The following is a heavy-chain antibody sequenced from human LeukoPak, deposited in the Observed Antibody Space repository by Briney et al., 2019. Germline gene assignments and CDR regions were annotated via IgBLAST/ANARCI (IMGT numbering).Heavy chain of an antibody. J-gene: IGHJ4*02. CDR2: IYSGYRT. CDR1: GFTVSTNY. Sequence: GGSLRLSCAASGFTVSTNYMSWLRQAPGKGLEWVSIIYSGYRTDYADSLKGRFTISRDTSKNTQYLQMSSLRAEDTAVYYCARDVRKQGLWSWGEGTLVTVSS. D-gene: IGHD3-10*01. V-gene: IGHV3-66*01. CDR3: ARDVRKQGLWS.